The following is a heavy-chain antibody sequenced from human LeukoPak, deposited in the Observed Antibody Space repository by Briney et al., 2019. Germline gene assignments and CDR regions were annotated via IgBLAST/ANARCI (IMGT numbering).Heavy chain of an antibody. CDR1: GYSFTSYW. CDR3: ARHGKAPMTDY. V-gene: IGHV5-51*01. Sequence: GESLKISCKGSGYSFTSYWIGWVRQMPGKGLEWMWIIYPGDSDTRYSPSFQGQVNISANRSISTTCLQWSSLKGSDTAIYYCARHGKAPMTDYCGQGALVTVSS. CDR2: IYPGDSDT. J-gene: IGHJ4*02.